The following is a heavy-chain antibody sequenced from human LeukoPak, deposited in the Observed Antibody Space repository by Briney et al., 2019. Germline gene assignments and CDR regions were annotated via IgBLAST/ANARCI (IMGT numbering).Heavy chain of an antibody. CDR1: GFTFSSYW. J-gene: IGHJ4*02. Sequence: GGSLRLSCAASGFTFSSYWMSWVRQAPGKGLEWVANIKQDGGEKYYVDSVKGRFTISRDNAKNSLYLQMNSLRAEDTAVYYCARDAAVLGFGELFDMYDYWGQGTLVTVSS. D-gene: IGHD3-10*01. CDR2: IKQDGGEK. CDR3: ARDAAVLGFGELFDMYDY. V-gene: IGHV3-7*01.